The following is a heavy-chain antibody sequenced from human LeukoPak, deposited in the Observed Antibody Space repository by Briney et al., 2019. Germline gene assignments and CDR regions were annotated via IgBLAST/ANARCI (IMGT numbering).Heavy chain of an antibody. J-gene: IGHJ6*03. CDR2: INPNSGDT. CDR1: GYTFTGYY. Sequence: ASVKVSCKASGYTFTGYYMHWVRQAPGQGLEWMGWINPNSGDTNYAQKFQGRVTMTRDTSISTAYMELSRLRSDDTAVYYCAREHYYYYYYMDVWGKGTTVTISS. V-gene: IGHV1-2*02. CDR3: AREHYYYYYYMDV.